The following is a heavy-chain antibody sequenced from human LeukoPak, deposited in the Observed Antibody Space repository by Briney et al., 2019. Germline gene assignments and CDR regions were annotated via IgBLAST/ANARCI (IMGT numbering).Heavy chain of an antibody. CDR3: ARDPYNWNGMDV. D-gene: IGHD1-1*01. CDR2: INHSGST. Sequence: PGGSLRLSCAASGFTFSSYAMSWVRQPPGKGLEWIGEINHSGSTNYNPSLKSRVTISVDTSKNQFSLKLSSVTAADTAVYYCARDPYNWNGMDVWGQGTTVTVSS. J-gene: IGHJ6*02. V-gene: IGHV4-34*01. CDR1: GFTFSSYA.